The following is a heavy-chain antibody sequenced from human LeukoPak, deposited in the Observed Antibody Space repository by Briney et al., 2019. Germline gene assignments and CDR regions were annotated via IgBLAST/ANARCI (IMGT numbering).Heavy chain of an antibody. J-gene: IGHJ5*02. Sequence: PSETLSLTCTVSGYSISSGYYWGWIRQPPGQGLEWIGSIYHSGSTYYNPSLKSRVTISVDTSKNQFSLKLSSVTAADTAVYYCARDCSGGSCYSFWFGPWGQGTLVTVSS. CDR2: IYHSGST. V-gene: IGHV4-38-2*02. D-gene: IGHD2-15*01. CDR3: ARDCSGGSCYSFWFGP. CDR1: GYSISSGYY.